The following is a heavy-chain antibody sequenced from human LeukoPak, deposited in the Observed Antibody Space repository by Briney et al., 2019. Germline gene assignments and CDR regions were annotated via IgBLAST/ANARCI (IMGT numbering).Heavy chain of an antibody. CDR1: GGSISSYY. Sequence: PSETLSLTCTVSGGSISSYYWSWIRQPPGKGLEWIGYIYYSGSTNYNPSLKSRVTISVGTSKNQFSLKLSSVTAADTAIYYCARNIVGPRQVDYWGQGTLVTVSS. CDR2: IYYSGST. D-gene: IGHD1-26*01. V-gene: IGHV4-59*01. J-gene: IGHJ4*02. CDR3: ARNIVGPRQVDY.